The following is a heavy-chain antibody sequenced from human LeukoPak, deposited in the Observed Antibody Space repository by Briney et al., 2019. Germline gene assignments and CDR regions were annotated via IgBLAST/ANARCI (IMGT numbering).Heavy chain of an antibody. CDR1: GFTFSGSA. Sequence: PGGSLKLSCAASGFTFSGSAMHWVRQASGKGLEWVGRIRSKANSYATAYAASVKGRFTISRDDSKNTAYLQMNSLRAEDTAAYYCARDKVVRYWGQGTLVTVSS. J-gene: IGHJ4*02. CDR3: ARDKVVRY. D-gene: IGHD3-10*01. V-gene: IGHV3-73*01. CDR2: IRSKANSYAT.